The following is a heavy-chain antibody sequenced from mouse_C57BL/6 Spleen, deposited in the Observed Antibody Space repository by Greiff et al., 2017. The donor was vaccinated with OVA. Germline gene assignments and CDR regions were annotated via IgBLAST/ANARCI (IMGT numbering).Heavy chain of an antibody. Sequence: QVQLQQPGAELVRPGSSVKLSCKASGYTFTSYWMHWVKQRPGQGLEWIGVIDPSDSYTNYNQKFKGKATLTVDTSSSTAYMQLSSLTSEDSAVYYCATGPQNYAMDYWGQGTSVTVSS. V-gene: IGHV1-59*01. J-gene: IGHJ4*01. CDR3: ATGPQNYAMDY. CDR2: IDPSDSYT. CDR1: GYTFTSYW.